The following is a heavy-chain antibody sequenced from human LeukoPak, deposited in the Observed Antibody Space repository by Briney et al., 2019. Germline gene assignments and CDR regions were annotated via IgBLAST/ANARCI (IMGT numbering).Heavy chain of an antibody. D-gene: IGHD3-10*01. Sequence: GASVKVSCKASGYTFTSFGISWVRQAPGQGLEWMGWISAYNGNTKYAQKLQGRVTMTTGTSTSTAYMELRSLRSDDTAVYYCARASALAGSGSYYWLDPWGQGTPVTVSS. V-gene: IGHV1-18*01. CDR3: ARASALAGSGSYYWLDP. CDR2: ISAYNGNT. J-gene: IGHJ5*02. CDR1: GYTFTSFG.